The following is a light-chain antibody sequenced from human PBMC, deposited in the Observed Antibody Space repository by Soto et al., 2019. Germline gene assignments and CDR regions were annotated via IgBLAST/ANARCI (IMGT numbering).Light chain of an antibody. Sequence: EIVFTHSPGTLSLSPGERATLSCRASQSINSRHLAWYQQKPGQAPRLLIYGASSRASGIADRFSGSGSGTDFTLTISRLEPEDFAVYYCQQYGSSPPFTFGPGTKVDIK. CDR2: GAS. J-gene: IGKJ3*01. V-gene: IGKV3-20*01. CDR1: QSINSRH. CDR3: QQYGSSPPFT.